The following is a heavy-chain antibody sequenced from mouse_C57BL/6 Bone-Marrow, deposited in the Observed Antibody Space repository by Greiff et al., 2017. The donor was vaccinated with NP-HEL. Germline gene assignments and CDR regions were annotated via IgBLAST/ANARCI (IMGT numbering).Heavy chain of an antibody. CDR1: GYAFSSSW. CDR3: ARGITTAWYFDV. V-gene: IGHV1-82*01. CDR2: IYPGDGDT. Sequence: QVQLKESGPELVKPGASVKISCKASGYAFSSSWMNWVKQRPGKGLEWIGRIYPGDGDTNYNGKFKGKATLTADKSSSTAYMQLSSLTSEDSAVYFCARGITTAWYFDVWGTGTTVTVSS. J-gene: IGHJ1*03. D-gene: IGHD1-2*01.